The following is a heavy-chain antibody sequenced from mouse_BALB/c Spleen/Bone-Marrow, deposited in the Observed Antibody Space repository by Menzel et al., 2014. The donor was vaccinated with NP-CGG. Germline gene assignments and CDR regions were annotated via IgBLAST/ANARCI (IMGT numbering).Heavy chain of an antibody. D-gene: IGHD2-3*01. J-gene: IGHJ1*01. CDR3: ARWLLQYFDV. V-gene: IGHV1S81*02. Sequence: QVQLQQPGAELVKPGASVKLSCMASGYTFTRYWMHWVKQRPGQGLEWIREINPSNGRTNYNEKFKSKATLTVDKSSNTAYMQLSSLTSEDSAVYYCARWLLQYFDVWGAGTTVTVSS. CDR2: INPSNGRT. CDR1: GYTFTRYW.